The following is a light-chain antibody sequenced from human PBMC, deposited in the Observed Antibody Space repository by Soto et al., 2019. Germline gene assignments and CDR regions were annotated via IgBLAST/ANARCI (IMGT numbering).Light chain of an antibody. Sequence: QSALTQSASVSGSPGQSITISCTGTSSDIGHYNYVSWYQQHPGNAPKLMIYDVSIRASGVSDRFSGSKSGNTASLTISGLQAEDEADYHCCSSTTTTSRVFGTGTKVTVL. CDR1: SSDIGHYNY. J-gene: IGLJ1*01. V-gene: IGLV2-14*03. CDR3: CSSTTTTSRV. CDR2: DVS.